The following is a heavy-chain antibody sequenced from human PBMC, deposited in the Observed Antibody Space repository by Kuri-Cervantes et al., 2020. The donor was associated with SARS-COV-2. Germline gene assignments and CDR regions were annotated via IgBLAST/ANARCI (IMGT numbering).Heavy chain of an antibody. D-gene: IGHD3-10*01. CDR1: GFTLDDYA. V-gene: IGHV3-43D*03. CDR2: ISWDGGSP. Sequence: GASLNIPRAASGFTLDDYAMHWVRQAPGKGLEWVSLISWDGGSPYYAASVKGRFTISRDNSKNSLYLQMNSLRAEDTALYYCAKASWFGELFIDYWGQGTLVTVSS. J-gene: IGHJ4*02. CDR3: AKASWFGELFIDY.